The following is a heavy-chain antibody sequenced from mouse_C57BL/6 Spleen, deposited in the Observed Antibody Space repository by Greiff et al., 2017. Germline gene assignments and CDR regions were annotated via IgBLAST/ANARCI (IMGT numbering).Heavy chain of an antibody. CDR3: ARGGGMIIATVVDFDV. CDR1: GYTFTSYW. V-gene: IGHV1-52*01. J-gene: IGHJ1*03. D-gene: IGHD1-1*01. CDR2: IDPSDSET. Sequence: VQLKQPGAELVRPGSSVKLSCKASGYTFTSYWMHWVKQRPIQGLEWIGNIDPSDSETHYNQKFKDKATLTVDKSSSTAYMQLSSLTTKDSAVYYGARGGGMIIATVVDFDVWGTGTTVTVSS.